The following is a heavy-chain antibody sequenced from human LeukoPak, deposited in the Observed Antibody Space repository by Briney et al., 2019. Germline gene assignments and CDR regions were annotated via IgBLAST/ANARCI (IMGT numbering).Heavy chain of an antibody. CDR2: IFPSGGEI. Sequence: GGSLRLSCAASGFTFSTFAMIWVRQPPGKGLEWVSSIFPSGGEIHYADSVRGRFTISRDNSKSTLSLQMNSLRAEDTAVYYCARPRGNVEMAAIPFDYWGQGTLVTVSS. D-gene: IGHD5-24*01. CDR1: GFTFSTFA. CDR3: ARPRGNVEMAAIPFDY. J-gene: IGHJ4*02. V-gene: IGHV3-23*01.